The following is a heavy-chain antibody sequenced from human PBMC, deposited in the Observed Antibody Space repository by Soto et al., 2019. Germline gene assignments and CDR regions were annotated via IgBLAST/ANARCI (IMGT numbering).Heavy chain of an antibody. J-gene: IGHJ4*02. CDR2: ISGSGGST. D-gene: IGHD1-26*01. CDR1: GFTFSNYA. CDR3: AKVPVGATGRFDY. V-gene: IGHV3-23*01. Sequence: GGSLRLSCAGSGFTFSNYAMSWVRQAPGKGLAWVSAISGSGGSTYYADSVKGRFTISRDNSKNTLYLQMNSLRAEDTALYHCAKVPVGATGRFDYWGQGTLVTVSS.